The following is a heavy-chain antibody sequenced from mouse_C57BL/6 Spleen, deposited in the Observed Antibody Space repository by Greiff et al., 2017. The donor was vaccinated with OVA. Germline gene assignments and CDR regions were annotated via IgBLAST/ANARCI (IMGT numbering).Heavy chain of an antibody. V-gene: IGHV1-69*01. D-gene: IGHD1-1*01. Sequence: QVQLQQPGAELVMPGASVKLSCKASGYTFTSYWMHWVKQRPGQGLEWIGEIDPSDSYTNYNQKFKGKSTLTVDKSSSTAYMQLSSLTSEDSAVYYCARRDYGSSYVDYWGQGTTLTVSS. J-gene: IGHJ2*01. CDR2: IDPSDSYT. CDR3: ARRDYGSSYVDY. CDR1: GYTFTSYW.